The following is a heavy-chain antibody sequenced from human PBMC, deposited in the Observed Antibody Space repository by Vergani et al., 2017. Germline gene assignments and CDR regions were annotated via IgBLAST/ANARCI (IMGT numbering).Heavy chain of an antibody. CDR3: ASGVRGSANGGALQL. J-gene: IGHJ3*01. CDR1: GYIFSNFC. D-gene: IGHD3-10*01. V-gene: IGHV5-51*01. CDR2: LYPGDSEV. Sequence: EKQLVQSGSETKKPGESLKISCQAFGYIFSNFCIGWVRQRPGGRLEWMGILYPGDSEVKSNPTFRGQVIFSVDTSVNTAYLQWRSLQASDTATYFCASGVRGSANGGALQLWGQGTNITVSS.